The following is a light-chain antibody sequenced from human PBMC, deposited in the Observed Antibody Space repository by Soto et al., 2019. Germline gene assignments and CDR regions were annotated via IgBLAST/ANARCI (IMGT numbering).Light chain of an antibody. CDR1: QGIANY. CDR2: GAS. V-gene: IGKV1-27*01. J-gene: IGKJ3*01. CDR3: QKYNSAPST. Sequence: DIQMTQSPSSLSASVGDRVTITCRASQGIANYLAWYQQKPGKVPKLLIYGASTLQSGVPSRFSGSGSGTDFTLTVSSLQPEDVATYYCQKYNSAPSTFGPGAKVDIK.